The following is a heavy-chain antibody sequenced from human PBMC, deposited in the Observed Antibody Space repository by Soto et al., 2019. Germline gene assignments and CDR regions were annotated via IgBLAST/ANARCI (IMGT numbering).Heavy chain of an antibody. Sequence: QVQLVQSGAEVKKPGSSVKVSCKTSGGTFSNYFISWVRQAPGQGLEWMGRIIPILNIANSAQKFQGRVTITADKSTSTAYMELSSLRSEDTAVYYCARDRDSYDSSGTGDIFDIWGQGTMVTVSS. CDR3: ARDRDSYDSSGTGDIFDI. V-gene: IGHV1-69*04. D-gene: IGHD3-22*01. CDR1: GGTFSNYF. CDR2: IIPILNIA. J-gene: IGHJ3*02.